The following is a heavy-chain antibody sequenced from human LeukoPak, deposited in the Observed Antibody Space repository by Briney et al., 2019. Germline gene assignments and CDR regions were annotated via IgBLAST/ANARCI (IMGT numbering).Heavy chain of an antibody. CDR3: ARGAMVRGAPFDY. D-gene: IGHD3-10*01. J-gene: IGHJ4*02. V-gene: IGHV4-30-2*01. Sequence: SETLSLTCAVSGGSISSGGYSWSWIRQPPGKSLEWIGYIYHSGSTYYNPSLKSRVTISVDRSKNQFSLKLSSVTAADTAVYYCARGAMVRGAPFDYWGQGTLVTVSS. CDR1: GGSISSGGYS. CDR2: IYHSGST.